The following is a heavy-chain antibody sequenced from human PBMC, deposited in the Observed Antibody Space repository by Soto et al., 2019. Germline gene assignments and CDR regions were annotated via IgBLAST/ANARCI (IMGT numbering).Heavy chain of an antibody. V-gene: IGHV3-7*01. J-gene: IGHJ4*02. Sequence: GGSLRLSCAASGFTFSSYWMTWVRQAPGKGLEWVANIKQDGSEKYYADSVKGRLTISRDNAENALHLQMNSLRVEDTAVYYCARGCSSNSCYVPYWGQGTLVTVSS. D-gene: IGHD2-2*01. CDR1: GFTFSSYW. CDR2: IKQDGSEK. CDR3: ARGCSSNSCYVPY.